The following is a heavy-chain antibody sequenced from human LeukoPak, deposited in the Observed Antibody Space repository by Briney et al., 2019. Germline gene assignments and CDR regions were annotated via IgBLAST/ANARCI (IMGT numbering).Heavy chain of an antibody. V-gene: IGHV3-9*01. D-gene: IGHD6-13*01. CDR2: ISWNSGSI. CDR1: GSTFDDYA. J-gene: IGHJ4*02. CDR3: AKDKSSSRRFGAFDY. Sequence: PGGSLRLSCAASGSTFDDYAMPWVRQAPGKGLEWVSGISWNSGSIGYADSVKGRFTISRDNAKNSLYLQMNSLRAEDTALYYCAKDKSSSRRFGAFDYWGQGTLVTVSS.